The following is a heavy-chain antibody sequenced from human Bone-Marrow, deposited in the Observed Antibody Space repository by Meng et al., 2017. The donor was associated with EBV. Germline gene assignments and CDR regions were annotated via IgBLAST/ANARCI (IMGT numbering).Heavy chain of an antibody. CDR3: ARFGELFRNWFDP. CDR1: GYTFTDYS. J-gene: IGHJ5*02. D-gene: IGHD3-10*01. V-gene: IGHV7-4-1*02. CDR2: INTNTGNP. Sequence: QVPLVQSGSALKRPGASVKVSCKASGYTFTDYSLNWVRQAPGQGLEWMGWINTNTGNPTYAQGFTGRFVFSLDTSVSTAYLQISSLKAEDTAVYYCARFGELFRNWFDPWGQGTLVTVSS.